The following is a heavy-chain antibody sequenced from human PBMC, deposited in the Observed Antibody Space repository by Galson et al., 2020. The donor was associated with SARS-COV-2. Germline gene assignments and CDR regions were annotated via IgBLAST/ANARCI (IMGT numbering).Heavy chain of an antibody. CDR3: ERKYYYNNSAPVFDY. J-gene: IGHJ4*01. Sequence: SGHALVNAAQTITQTYTFSGFSLSTSGLCVSWIRPPPGNALEWLALTDWDDDQYYSTSLKTRLTISKDTAKNQVVLTMTNMDPVETATYYCERKYYYNNSAPVFDYWGQGTLVNVSS. D-gene: IGHD3-22*01. CDR1: GFSLSTSGLC. CDR2: TDWDDDQ. V-gene: IGHV2-70*01.